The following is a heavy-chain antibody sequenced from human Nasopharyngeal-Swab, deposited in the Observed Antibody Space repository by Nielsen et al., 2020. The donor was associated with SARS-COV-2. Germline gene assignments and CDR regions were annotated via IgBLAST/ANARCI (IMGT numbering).Heavy chain of an antibody. D-gene: IGHD6-6*01. Sequence: SETLSLTCAVYGGSFSGYYWSWIRQPPGKGLEWIGEINHSGSTNYNPSLKSRVTISVDTSKNQFSLKLSSVTAADTAVYYCARGRYGSSPREYFQHWGQGTLVTVSS. V-gene: IGHV4-34*01. CDR3: ARGRYGSSPREYFQH. J-gene: IGHJ1*01. CDR1: GGSFSGYY. CDR2: INHSGST.